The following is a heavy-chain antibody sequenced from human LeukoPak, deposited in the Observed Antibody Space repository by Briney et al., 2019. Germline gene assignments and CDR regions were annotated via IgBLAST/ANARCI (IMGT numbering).Heavy chain of an antibody. D-gene: IGHD4-23*01. Sequence: GGSLRLSCAASGFTFSSYEMNWVRQAPGKGREWVSAISVSGGSTYYADSVKGRFTISRDNSENTLYLQMNSLRAQDTAVYYCAKDYDGNSGAFDIWGQGTMVTVSS. J-gene: IGHJ3*02. CDR1: GFTFSSYE. V-gene: IGHV3-23*01. CDR3: AKDYDGNSGAFDI. CDR2: ISVSGGST.